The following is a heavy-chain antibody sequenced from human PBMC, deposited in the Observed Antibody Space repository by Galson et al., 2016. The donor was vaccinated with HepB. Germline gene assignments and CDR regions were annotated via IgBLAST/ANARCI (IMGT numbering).Heavy chain of an antibody. CDR1: GFTFRNHQ. CDR2: IEGDGTRP. Sequence: SLRLSCAVSGFTFRNHQMHWIRHVPGNGLMWVARIEGDGTRPIYAASVEGRFIISSDSAENTVYLQMTRLRAEDTALYYCARDLSGPDRWGQGTLVTVSP. CDR3: ARDLSGPDR. V-gene: IGHV3-74*01. J-gene: IGHJ5*02.